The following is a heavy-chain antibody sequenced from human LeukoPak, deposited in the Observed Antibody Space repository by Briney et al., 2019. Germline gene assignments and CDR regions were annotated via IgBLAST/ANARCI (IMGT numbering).Heavy chain of an antibody. Sequence: PSETLSLTCTVAGYSISSGYYWGWIRQPPGKGLEWIGSIFYSGNTYYNPSLKSRVTISVDTSKNQFSLTLTSVTAADTAVYYCALYNWSDYCFDYWGQGTLVTVSS. CDR1: GYSISSGYY. CDR3: ALYNWSDYCFDY. D-gene: IGHD1-1*01. V-gene: IGHV4-38-2*02. J-gene: IGHJ4*02. CDR2: IFYSGNT.